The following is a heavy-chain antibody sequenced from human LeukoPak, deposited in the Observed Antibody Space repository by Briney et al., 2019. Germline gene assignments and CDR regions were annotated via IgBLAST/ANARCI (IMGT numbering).Heavy chain of an antibody. Sequence: ASVKVSCKASGYTFTSYDINWVRQATGQGLEWMGWMNPNSGNTGYAQKFQGRVTMTRNTSISTAYMELSSLRSEDTAVYYCARGRAIFGVVKGLNWFDPWGQGTLVTVSS. CDR2: MNPNSGNT. D-gene: IGHD3-3*01. CDR1: GYTFTSYD. V-gene: IGHV1-8*01. J-gene: IGHJ5*02. CDR3: ARGRAIFGVVKGLNWFDP.